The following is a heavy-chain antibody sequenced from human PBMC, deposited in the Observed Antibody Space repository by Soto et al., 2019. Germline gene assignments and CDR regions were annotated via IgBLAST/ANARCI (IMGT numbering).Heavy chain of an antibody. D-gene: IGHD6-6*01. CDR2: ISSNGIGT. CDR1: GFTLSSDA. J-gene: IGHJ6*03. CDR3: AMRARADYYYMDV. V-gene: IGHV3-64*01. Sequence: VQLVESGGGLAQAGGSLRLSCAAYGFTLSSDAMDWVRQAPGKGLEYVSGISSNGIGTYYTNSVKGRFTISRDNSKSTVYLQIDSLRPEDMAVYYCAMRARADYYYMDVWGKGTTVTVS.